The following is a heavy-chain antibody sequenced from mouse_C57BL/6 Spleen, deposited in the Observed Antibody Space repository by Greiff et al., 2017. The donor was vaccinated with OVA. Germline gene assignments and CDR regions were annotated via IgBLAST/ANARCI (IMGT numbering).Heavy chain of an antibody. V-gene: IGHV1-15*01. CDR1: GYTFTDYE. CDR2: IDPETGGT. CDR3: TRSPDSSGFDY. D-gene: IGHD3-2*02. Sequence: QVQLQQSGAELVRPGASVTLSCKASGYTFTDYEMHWVKQTPVHGLEWIGAIDPETGGTAYNQKFKGKAILTADKSSSTAYMELRSLTSEDSAVYYCTRSPDSSGFDYWGQGTTLTVSS. J-gene: IGHJ2*01.